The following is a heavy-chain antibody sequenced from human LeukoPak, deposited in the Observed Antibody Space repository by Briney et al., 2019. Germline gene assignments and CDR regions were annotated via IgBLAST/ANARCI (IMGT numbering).Heavy chain of an antibody. J-gene: IGHJ4*01. V-gene: IGHV3-15*01. D-gene: IGHD6-25*01. CDR2: IKSKSDGGTT. CDR3: ATEGSGWNG. CDR1: GFTFRHAW. Sequence: GGSLRLSCAASGFTFRHAWMSWVRQAPGKGLEWVGRIKSKSDGGTTDYAAPVKGRFTISRDDSKNTLYLQMNSLQNDDTAVYYCATEGSGWNGWGQGTLVTVSS.